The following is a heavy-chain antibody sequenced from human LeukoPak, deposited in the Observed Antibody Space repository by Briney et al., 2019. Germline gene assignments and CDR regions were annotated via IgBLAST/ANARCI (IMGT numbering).Heavy chain of an antibody. V-gene: IGHV3-53*01. D-gene: IGHD2-21*01. CDR3: AREVISAPSYFDY. CDR1: GFTVSSSF. CDR2: IHRDDKT. J-gene: IGHJ4*02. Sequence: PGGSLRLSCAASGFTVSSSFIYWVRRAPGKGLEWVSFIHRDDKTYCADSVKGRFTMSRDSSKNTLYLQMNSLGADDTAVYYCAREVISAPSYFDYWGQGILVTVSS.